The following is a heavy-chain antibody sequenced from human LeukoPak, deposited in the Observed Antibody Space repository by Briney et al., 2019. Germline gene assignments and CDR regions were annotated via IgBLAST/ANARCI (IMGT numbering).Heavy chain of an antibody. J-gene: IGHJ4*02. CDR1: GYRFTSYW. Sequence: GESLKISCKGSGYRFTSYWIGWVRQVPGKGLDWMGIIYPADSDTRYSASFQGQVTISADKSINTAYLQWDSLMASDTAMYYCARHSVTGGFFDYWGQGTPVTVSS. D-gene: IGHD1-14*01. CDR2: IYPADSDT. V-gene: IGHV5-51*01. CDR3: ARHSVTGGFFDY.